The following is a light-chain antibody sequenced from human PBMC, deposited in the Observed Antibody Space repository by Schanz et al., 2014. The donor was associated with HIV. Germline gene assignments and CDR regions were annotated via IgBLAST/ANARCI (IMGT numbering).Light chain of an antibody. Sequence: QSALTQPRSVSGSPGQSVTISCTGTSSDVGGHDHVSWYQQHPGKAPKLMIYDVTKRPSGVPDRFSGSKSGNTASLTISGLQSGDEADYYCCSYTGSYTFVVFGGGTKLTVL. V-gene: IGLV2-11*01. CDR2: DVT. CDR1: SSDVGGHDH. CDR3: CSYTGSYTFVV. J-gene: IGLJ2*01.